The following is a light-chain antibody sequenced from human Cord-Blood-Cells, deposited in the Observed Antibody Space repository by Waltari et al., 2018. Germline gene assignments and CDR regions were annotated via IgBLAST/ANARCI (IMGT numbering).Light chain of an antibody. CDR2: EVS. J-gene: IGLJ1*01. V-gene: IGLV2-8*01. CDR3: SSYAGSNTPYV. CDR1: SSDVGGYNY. Sequence: QSALTQPPSASGSPGQSVTISCTGTSSDVGGYNYVSWYQQHPGKAPKLMIYEVSKRPSGVPERFTGSKSGNTASLTFSGLQAEDEADYYCSSYAGSNTPYVFGTGTKVTVL.